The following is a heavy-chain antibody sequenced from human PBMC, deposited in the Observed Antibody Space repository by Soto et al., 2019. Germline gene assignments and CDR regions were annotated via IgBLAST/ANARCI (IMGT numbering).Heavy chain of an antibody. CDR2: INAGNGNT. CDR1: GYTFTSYA. CDR3: ASGSLYGSGSYPVDY. D-gene: IGHD3-10*01. V-gene: IGHV1-3*01. Sequence: GASVKVSCKASGYTFTSYAMHWVRQAPGQRLEWMGWINAGNGNTKYSQKFQGRVTITRDTSASTAYMELSSLRSDDTAVYYCASGSLYGSGSYPVDYWGQGTLVTVSS. J-gene: IGHJ4*01.